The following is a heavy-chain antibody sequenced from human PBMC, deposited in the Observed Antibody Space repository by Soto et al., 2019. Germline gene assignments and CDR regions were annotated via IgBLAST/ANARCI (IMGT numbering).Heavy chain of an antibody. V-gene: IGHV3-33*01. J-gene: IGHJ6*03. Sequence: QVQLVEPGGGVVQPGRSLRLSCAASGFTFSSYGMHWVRQAPGKGLEWVAVIWYDGSNKYYADSVKGRFTISRDNSKNTLYLQMNSLRAEDTAVYYCARSPFWSGYFGPDYYYMDVWGKGTTVTVSS. D-gene: IGHD3-3*01. CDR2: IWYDGSNK. CDR1: GFTFSSYG. CDR3: ARSPFWSGYFGPDYYYMDV.